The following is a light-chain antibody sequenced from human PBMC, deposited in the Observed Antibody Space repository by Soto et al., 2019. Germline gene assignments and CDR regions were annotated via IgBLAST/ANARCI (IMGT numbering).Light chain of an antibody. Sequence: DIQMTQSPSSLSASVGDRVTITCQASQDIGNYLAWYQQKLGKAPKLLIYDASNLETGVPSRFSGSGSGTDFTFTISSLQPEDFATYYCQQHDNLPLTVGGGTKVDIK. V-gene: IGKV1-33*01. CDR2: DAS. J-gene: IGKJ4*01. CDR3: QQHDNLPLT. CDR1: QDIGNY.